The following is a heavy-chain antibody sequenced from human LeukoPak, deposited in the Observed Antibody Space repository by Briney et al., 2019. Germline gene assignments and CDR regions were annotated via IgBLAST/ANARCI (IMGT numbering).Heavy chain of an antibody. V-gene: IGHV4-59*01. D-gene: IGHD3-10*01. Sequence: SETLSHTCTVSGGSISSYYWSWIREPPGKGLEWIGYIYYSGSTNYNPSLKSRVTISVDTSKNQFSLKLSSVTAADTAVYYCARGITMVRGVIAKPYNWFDPWGQGTLVTVSS. CDR2: IYYSGST. J-gene: IGHJ5*02. CDR3: ARGITMVRGVIAKPYNWFDP. CDR1: GGSISSYY.